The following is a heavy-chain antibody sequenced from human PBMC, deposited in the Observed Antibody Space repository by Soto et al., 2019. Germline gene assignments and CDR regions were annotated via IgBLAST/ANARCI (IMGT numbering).Heavy chain of an antibody. Sequence: QLQLQESGPGLVKPSETLSLTCTVSGGSISSSSYYWGWIRQPPGKGLEWIGSIYYSGSTYYNPSLKSRVTISVATSKNQFSLKLSSVTAADTAVYYCARQGRYDFWSGYAVFDYWGQGTLVTVSS. CDR2: IYYSGST. CDR1: GGSISSSSYY. J-gene: IGHJ4*02. CDR3: ARQGRYDFWSGYAVFDY. D-gene: IGHD3-3*01. V-gene: IGHV4-39*01.